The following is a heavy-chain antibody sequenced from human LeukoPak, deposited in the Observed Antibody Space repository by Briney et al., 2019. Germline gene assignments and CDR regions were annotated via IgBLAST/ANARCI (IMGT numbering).Heavy chain of an antibody. V-gene: IGHV4-30-2*01. CDR3: AREVLGAFDI. J-gene: IGHJ3*02. CDR2: IYHGGST. Sequence: SETLSLTCAVSGGSISSGGYSWSWIRQPPGKGLEWIGYIYHGGSTYYNPSLKSRVTISVDRSKNQFSLKLSSVTAADTAVYYCAREVLGAFDIWGQGTMVTVSS. D-gene: IGHD2-15*01. CDR1: GGSISSGGYS.